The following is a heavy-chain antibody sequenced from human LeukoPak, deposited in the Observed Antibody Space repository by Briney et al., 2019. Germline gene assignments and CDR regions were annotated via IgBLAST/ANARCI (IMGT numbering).Heavy chain of an antibody. J-gene: IGHJ5*02. V-gene: IGHV1-18*01. D-gene: IGHD6-13*01. Sequence: ASVKVSCKASGYTFTSYGISWVRQAPGQGLEWMGWISAYNGNTNYAQKLQGRVTMTTDTSTSTAYMELSSLRSEDTAVYYCARLQQLGWFDPWGQGTLVTVSS. CDR2: ISAYNGNT. CDR1: GYTFTSYG. CDR3: ARLQQLGWFDP.